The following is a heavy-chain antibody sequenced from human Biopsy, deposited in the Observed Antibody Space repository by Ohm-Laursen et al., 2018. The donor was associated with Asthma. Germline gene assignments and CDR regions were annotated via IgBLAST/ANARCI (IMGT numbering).Heavy chain of an antibody. D-gene: IGHD1-20*01. Sequence: SDTLSLTCTVYGGYLTGHYWNWIRQPPGKGLEWNGEIDQSGYTNYNPSLKSRVTISADTSKNQFHLNLSSVTAADTAVYFCARAAITGIRGWFDPWGQGTQVTVSS. CDR2: IDQSGYT. CDR3: ARAAITGIRGWFDP. CDR1: GGYLTGHY. J-gene: IGHJ5*02. V-gene: IGHV4-34*01.